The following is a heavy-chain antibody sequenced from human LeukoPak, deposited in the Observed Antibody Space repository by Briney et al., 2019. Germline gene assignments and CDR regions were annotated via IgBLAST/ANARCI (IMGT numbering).Heavy chain of an antibody. CDR1: GFTFSSYA. J-gene: IGHJ4*02. V-gene: IGHV3-30*02. Sequence: GGSLRLSCAASGFTFSSYAMHWVRQAPGKGLEWVAFIRFDGSNKFYADSVKGRFTISRDNSKNTLYLQMNSLRPDDTAVYYCAKIPSAVPGRGFDYWGQGTLVIVSS. CDR3: AKIPSAVPGRGFDY. D-gene: IGHD6-19*01. CDR2: IRFDGSNK.